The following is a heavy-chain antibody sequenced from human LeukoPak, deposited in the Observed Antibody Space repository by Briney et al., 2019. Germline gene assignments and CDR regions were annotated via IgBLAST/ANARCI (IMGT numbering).Heavy chain of an antibody. CDR3: AREEWFGCMDV. V-gene: IGHV3-7*01. J-gene: IGHJ6*03. Sequence: AGGSLRLSCAASGFRFNTYWMSWVRQAPGKGLEWVANIKQDGNEKYYVDSVKGRFTISRDNAKNSLYLQMNSLRAEDTAVYYCAREEWFGCMDVWGKGTTVTISS. CDR2: IKQDGNEK. CDR1: GFRFNTYW. D-gene: IGHD3-10*01.